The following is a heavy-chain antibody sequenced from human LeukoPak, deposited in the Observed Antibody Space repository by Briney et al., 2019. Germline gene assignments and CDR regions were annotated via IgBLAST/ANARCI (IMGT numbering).Heavy chain of an antibody. CDR2: ISGSGGST. Sequence: GGSLRLSCAASGFTFSSYAMSWVRQAPGKGLEWVSAISGSGGSTYYADSVKGRFTISRDNSKNTLYLQMNSLRDEDTAVYYCAKGGRVYYYYYMDVWGKGTTVTVSS. J-gene: IGHJ6*03. CDR3: AKGGRVYYYYYMDV. V-gene: IGHV3-23*01. CDR1: GFTFSSYA.